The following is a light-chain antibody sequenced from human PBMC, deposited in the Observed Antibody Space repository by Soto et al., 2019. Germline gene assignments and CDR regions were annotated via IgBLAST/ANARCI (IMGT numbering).Light chain of an antibody. CDR3: CSYAGGRSPYV. CDR1: TSDVGSYDL. Sequence: QSALTQPASVSGSPGQAITISCTGTTSDVGSYDLFSWYQQHPGKAPKIMIYEVSKRPSGDSNRFSGSKSGNTASLTISGLQAEDEADYYCCSYAGGRSPYVFGTGTKLTVL. J-gene: IGLJ1*01. CDR2: EVS. V-gene: IGLV2-23*02.